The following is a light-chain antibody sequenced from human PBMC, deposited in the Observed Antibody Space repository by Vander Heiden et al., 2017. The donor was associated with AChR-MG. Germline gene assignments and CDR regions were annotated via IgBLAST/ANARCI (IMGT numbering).Light chain of an antibody. CDR3: QQRVDWPQNT. CDR2: DAS. J-gene: IGKJ3*01. Sequence: EIVLTQSPATLSVSPGETATLSCRASESVGTSLAWYQQKPGQAPRLLISDASNRDTGIPARFSGSGYGTDFTLTISTREPEDFAVYYCQQRVDWPQNTFGHGTTVDIK. CDR1: ESVGTS. V-gene: IGKV3-11*01.